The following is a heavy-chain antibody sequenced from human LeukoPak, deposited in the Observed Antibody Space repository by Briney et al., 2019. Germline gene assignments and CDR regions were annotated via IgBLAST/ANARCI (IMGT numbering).Heavy chain of an antibody. V-gene: IGHV5-51*01. CDR3: ARAANEYYDFWTGGYFDY. J-gene: IGHJ4*02. CDR1: GYSFTSYW. CDR2: IYPGDSDT. Sequence: GESLKISCKGSGYSFTSYWIGWVRQMPGKGLEWMGIIYPGDSDTRYSPSFQGQVTISADKSISTPYLQWSSLKASDTAMYYCARAANEYYDFWTGGYFDYWGQGTLVTVSS. D-gene: IGHD3-3*01.